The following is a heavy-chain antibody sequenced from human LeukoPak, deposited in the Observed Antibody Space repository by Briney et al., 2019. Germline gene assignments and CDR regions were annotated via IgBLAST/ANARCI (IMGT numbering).Heavy chain of an antibody. CDR2: IYPSDSDT. V-gene: IGHV5-51*01. CDR1: GYSFNNYW. D-gene: IGHD2-2*01. J-gene: IGHJ3*01. Sequence: GGSLRLSCEGSGYSFNNYWIAWVRQIPGKGLEWMGIIYPSDSDTRYRPSFQGQVTMSADKSSNIVYLQWSSLEASDTAKYFCARRSTISAFDAFDVWGQGTMVIVSS. CDR3: ARRSTISAFDAFDV.